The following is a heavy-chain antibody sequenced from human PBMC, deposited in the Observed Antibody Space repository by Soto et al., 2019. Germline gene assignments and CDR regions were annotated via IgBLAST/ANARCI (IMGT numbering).Heavy chain of an antibody. Sequence: GGSLRLSCAASGFTFSSYWMSWIRQAPGKWLEWVANIKQDGSEKYYVDSVKGRFTISRDNAKNSLYLQMNSLRAEDTAVYYCATRLKTYYDFWSGPRDGMDVWGQGXTVTVPS. J-gene: IGHJ6*02. CDR1: GFTFSSYW. CDR3: ATRLKTYYDFWSGPRDGMDV. CDR2: IKQDGSEK. V-gene: IGHV3-7*01. D-gene: IGHD3-3*01.